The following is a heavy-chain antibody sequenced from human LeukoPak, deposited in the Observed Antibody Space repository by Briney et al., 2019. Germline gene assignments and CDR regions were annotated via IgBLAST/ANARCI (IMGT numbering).Heavy chain of an antibody. CDR3: ARGGSTADID. J-gene: IGHJ4*02. D-gene: IGHD2-2*01. CDR2: VSASSDI. V-gene: IGHV3-21*04. CDR1: GFTFSSYT. Sequence: GGSLRLSCAASGFTFSSYTMNWVRQAPGKGLQWVSTVSASSDIHYSDSVKGRFTISRDNARNSLYLQMNSLRAEDTAVYYCARGGSTADIDWGQGTLVTVSS.